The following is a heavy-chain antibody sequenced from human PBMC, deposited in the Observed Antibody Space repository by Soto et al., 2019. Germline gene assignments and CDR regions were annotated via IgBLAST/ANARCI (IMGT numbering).Heavy chain of an antibody. CDR3: ASYHYYDFWIGSRHYMDV. J-gene: IGHJ6*03. V-gene: IGHV4-34*01. D-gene: IGHD3-3*01. CDR1: GGSLSGYF. Sequence: QVHLEQWGAGLLKPSETLSLTCAVYGGSLSGYFWSWVRQPPGKGLEWIGEINHSGSTNYNPSLKSRVTISADTSKHQFSLRLRSVTAADSAIYYCASYHYYDFWIGSRHYMDVWGRGTPVTVSS. CDR2: INHSGST.